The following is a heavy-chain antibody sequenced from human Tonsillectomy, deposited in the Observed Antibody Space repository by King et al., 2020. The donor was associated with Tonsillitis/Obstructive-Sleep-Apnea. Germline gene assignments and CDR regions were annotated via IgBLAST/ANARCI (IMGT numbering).Heavy chain of an antibody. J-gene: IGHJ4*02. CDR2: IYYSGST. D-gene: IGHD3-22*01. V-gene: IGHV4-39*01. CDR1: GGSISSSSYY. Sequence: QLQESGPGLVKPSETLSLTCTVSGGSISSSSYYWGWIRQPPGKGLEWIGSIYYSGSTYYNPSLKSRVTISVDTSKNQFSLKLNSLTAADTAVYYCARHRYYYDSSGYSFDYWGQGTLVTVSS. CDR3: ARHRYYYDSSGYSFDY.